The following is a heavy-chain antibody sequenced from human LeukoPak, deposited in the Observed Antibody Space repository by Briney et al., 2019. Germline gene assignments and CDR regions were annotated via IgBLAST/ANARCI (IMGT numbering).Heavy chain of an antibody. CDR1: GGSISSGSYY. Sequence: SQTLSLTCTVSGGSISSGSYYWSWIRQPAGKGLEWIGRIYTSGTTNYNPSLKSQVTISVDTSKKQFSLKLSSVTAADTAVYYCARVPYYYDSSGYHYYFDYWGQGTLVTVSS. V-gene: IGHV4-61*02. D-gene: IGHD3-22*01. J-gene: IGHJ4*02. CDR3: ARVPYYYDSSGYHYYFDY. CDR2: IYTSGTT.